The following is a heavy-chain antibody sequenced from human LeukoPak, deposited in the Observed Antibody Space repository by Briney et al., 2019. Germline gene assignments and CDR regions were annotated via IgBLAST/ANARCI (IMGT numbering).Heavy chain of an antibody. CDR3: AQYSSLLGRFDP. J-gene: IGHJ5*02. V-gene: IGHV4-39*02. D-gene: IGHD6-6*01. CDR2: IYYSGST. Sequence: SETLSLTCTVSGDSISSNNSYWSWIRQPPGTGLEWIGSIYYSGSTSYNPSLKSRVTVSVDTSKSHFSLRLNSVTAADTAVYYCAQYSSLLGRFDPWGQGTLVTVSS. CDR1: GDSISSNNSY.